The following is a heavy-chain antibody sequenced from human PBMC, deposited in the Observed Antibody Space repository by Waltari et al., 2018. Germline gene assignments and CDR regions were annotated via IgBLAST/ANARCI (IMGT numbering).Heavy chain of an antibody. CDR3: ARHESAHYGGFDS. CDR1: GDSITSASY. J-gene: IGHJ4*02. CDR2: VYHFGRS. V-gene: IGHV4-38-2*01. Sequence: QVQLQESGPGLVKPSETLSLTCAVSGDSITSASYWGWIRPPPGKGLEWICYVYHFGRSSYNPSPKSRVTMSVDTSKRQFSLNLSSVTSADTAVYYCARHESAHYGGFDSWGRGTLVTVSA. D-gene: IGHD4-17*01.